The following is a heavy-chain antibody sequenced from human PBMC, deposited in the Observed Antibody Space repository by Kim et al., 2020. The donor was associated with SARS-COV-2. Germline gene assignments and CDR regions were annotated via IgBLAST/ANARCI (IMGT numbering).Heavy chain of an antibody. D-gene: IGHD3-10*02. Sequence: GGSLRLSCAASGFTFSSFAMTWVRQAPGKGLEWVSTLSGSGGSTYYADSVKGRFTISRDNSKNTLFLQMNSLRAEDTAVYYCAKDLDRLFGRFGGGQHWGQGTLVTVSS. J-gene: IGHJ1*01. V-gene: IGHV3-23*01. CDR3: AKDLDRLFGRFGGGQH. CDR2: LSGSGGST. CDR1: GFTFSSFA.